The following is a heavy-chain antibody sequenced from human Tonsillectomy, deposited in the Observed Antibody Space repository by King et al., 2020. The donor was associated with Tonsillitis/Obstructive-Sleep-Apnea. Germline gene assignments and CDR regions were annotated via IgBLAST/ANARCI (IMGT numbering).Heavy chain of an antibody. D-gene: IGHD2-2*01. CDR3: ARDLISAATAIDAFDI. CDR2: ISAYNGDT. V-gene: IGHV1-18*01. Sequence: QLVQSGAAVKKPGASVKVSCKASGYTFTNYGITWVRQAPGQGLEWMGWISAYNGDTNYSQKLQGRVTMTTDTSTSTAYMELRSLRSDDTAVYYCARDLISAATAIDAFDIWGQGAMVTVSS. J-gene: IGHJ3*02. CDR1: GYTFTNYG.